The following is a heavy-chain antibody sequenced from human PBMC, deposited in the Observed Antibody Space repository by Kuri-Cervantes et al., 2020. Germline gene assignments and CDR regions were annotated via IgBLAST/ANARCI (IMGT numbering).Heavy chain of an antibody. D-gene: IGHD2-21*02. Sequence: ASVKVSCKASGYTFTGYYMHWVRQAPGQGLEWMGWINPNSGGTNYAQKFQGRVTMTRDTSISTAYMELSRLRSDDTAVYYCAREGICGGDCYPNTFDYWGQGTLVTVSS. CDR3: AREGICGGDCYPNTFDY. CDR2: INPNSGGT. J-gene: IGHJ4*02. CDR1: GYTFTGYY. V-gene: IGHV1-2*02.